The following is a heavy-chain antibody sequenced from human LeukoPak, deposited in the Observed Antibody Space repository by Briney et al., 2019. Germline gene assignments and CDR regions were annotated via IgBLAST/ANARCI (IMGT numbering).Heavy chain of an antibody. CDR2: IHTSGST. V-gene: IGHV4-4*07. CDR3: ARVRLGRGLDY. D-gene: IGHD6-19*01. CDR1: GDSISSSY. J-gene: IGHJ4*02. Sequence: SETLSLTCTVSGDSISSSYWGWIRQPAGKGLEWIGRIHTSGSTYYSPSLKSRVTMSVDTSTNQFSLKLSSVTASDTAMYYCARVRLGRGLDYWGQGTLVTVSS.